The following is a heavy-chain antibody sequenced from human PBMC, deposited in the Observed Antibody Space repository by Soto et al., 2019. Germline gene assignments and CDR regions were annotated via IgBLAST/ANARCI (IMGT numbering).Heavy chain of an antibody. CDR1: GFTFSDYY. J-gene: IGHJ6*02. V-gene: IGHV3-11*05. CDR2: ISSSSSYT. Sequence: QVQLVETGGGLVKPGGSLRLSCAASGFTFSDYYMSWIRQAPGKGLEWVSYISSSSSYTNYADSVKGRFTLARDNAKYSLYLQMNSLRAEDTAVYYCARGDHPLWFGEGGQGTTVTVSS. D-gene: IGHD3-10*01. CDR3: ARGDHPLWFGE.